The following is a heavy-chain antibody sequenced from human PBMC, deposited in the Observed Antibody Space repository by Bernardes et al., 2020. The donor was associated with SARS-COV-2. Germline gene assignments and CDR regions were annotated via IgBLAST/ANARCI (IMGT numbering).Heavy chain of an antibody. D-gene: IGHD3-3*02. J-gene: IGHJ3*01. Sequence: GGSLRLSCAASGFTLNIYWMTWVRQAPGKGLEWVTNIKEDGTEKCYVDSVKGRFTISRDNVKKSLYLQMNSLRGEDTAVYYCARHFQSAIDVWGRGTMVTVSS. CDR3: ARHFQSAIDV. CDR1: GFTLNIYW. CDR2: IKEDGTEK. V-gene: IGHV3-7*01.